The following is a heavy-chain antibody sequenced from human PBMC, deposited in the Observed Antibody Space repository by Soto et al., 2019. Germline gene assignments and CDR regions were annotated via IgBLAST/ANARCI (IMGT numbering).Heavy chain of an antibody. CDR2: IYWDDDK. CDR1: GVSLSTNGVS. J-gene: IGHJ3*01. Sequence: QITLKESGPTLVKPTQTLTLTCTFSGVSLSTNGVSVGWIRQPPGKALEWLALIYWDDDKRYSPSLKSRLIITKDTSKNQVVLVMTNMDPLDTATYYCTHGILVVPTTRNAFDLWGQGTMVTVSS. V-gene: IGHV2-5*02. D-gene: IGHD2-2*01. CDR3: THGILVVPTTRNAFDL.